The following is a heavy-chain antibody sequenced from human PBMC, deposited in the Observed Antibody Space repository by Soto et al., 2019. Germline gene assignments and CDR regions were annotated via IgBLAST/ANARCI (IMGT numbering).Heavy chain of an antibody. Sequence: QVQLVQSGAEVKKPGSSVKVSCKASGGTFSSYAISWVRQAPGQGLEWMGGIIPIFGTANYAQKFQGRVTITADESTSTAYMELSSLRSEDTAVYYCARGAYYDYVWGSYRFPSFDYWGQGTLVTVSS. D-gene: IGHD3-16*02. J-gene: IGHJ4*02. CDR2: IIPIFGTA. V-gene: IGHV1-69*01. CDR3: ARGAYYDYVWGSYRFPSFDY. CDR1: GGTFSSYA.